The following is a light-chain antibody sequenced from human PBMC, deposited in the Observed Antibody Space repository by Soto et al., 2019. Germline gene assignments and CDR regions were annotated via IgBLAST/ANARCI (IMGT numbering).Light chain of an antibody. V-gene: IGKV1-5*03. Sequence: DIQMTQSPSSLSASVGDRVTITCRASQSISTFLNWYQQKPGKAPKLLIYKASTLKSGVPSRFSGSGSGTEFTLTISSLQPDDFATYYCQQYNTHRWTFGQGTKVE. CDR1: QSISTF. J-gene: IGKJ1*01. CDR3: QQYNTHRWT. CDR2: KAS.